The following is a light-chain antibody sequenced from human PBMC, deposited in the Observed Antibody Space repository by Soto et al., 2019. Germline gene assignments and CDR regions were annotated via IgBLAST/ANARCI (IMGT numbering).Light chain of an antibody. V-gene: IGLV2-8*01. Sequence: QSVLTQPPSASGSPGQSVTISCTGSSNDVGGYNYVSWYQQHPGKAPKLMIYEVNKRPSGVPDRFSGSKSGNTASLTVSGLQADDEADYYCSSYAGSTNYVLGTGTKLTVL. CDR1: SNDVGGYNY. CDR2: EVN. J-gene: IGLJ1*01. CDR3: SSYAGSTNYV.